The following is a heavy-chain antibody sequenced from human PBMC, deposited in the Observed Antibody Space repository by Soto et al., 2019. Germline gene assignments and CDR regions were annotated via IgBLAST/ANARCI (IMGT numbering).Heavy chain of an antibody. D-gene: IGHD3-10*01. CDR1: GFMLSDHA. CDR3: ARDAISMVRGTNNWFDP. CDR2: ISGNGIAT. V-gene: IGHV3-23*01. Sequence: SLRLSCEASGFMLSDHAMSWVRQAPGKGLEWVSAISGNGIATYYADPVKGRFTISRDNSKNTLYLQMNRLRADDTAVYYCARDAISMVRGTNNWFDPWGQGTLVTVSS. J-gene: IGHJ5*02.